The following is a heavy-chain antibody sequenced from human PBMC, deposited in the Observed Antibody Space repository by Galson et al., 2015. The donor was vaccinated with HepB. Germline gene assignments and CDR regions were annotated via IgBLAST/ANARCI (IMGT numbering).Heavy chain of an antibody. Sequence: SLRLSCAASGFTFSSYAMHWVRQAPGKGLEWVSVIYSGGSTYYADSVKGRSTISRDNSKNTLYLQMNSLRAEDTAVYYCARDLISGYGMDVWGQGTTVTVSS. V-gene: IGHV3-66*01. J-gene: IGHJ6*02. CDR3: ARDLISGYGMDV. CDR1: GFTFSSYA. D-gene: IGHD3-10*01. CDR2: IYSGGST.